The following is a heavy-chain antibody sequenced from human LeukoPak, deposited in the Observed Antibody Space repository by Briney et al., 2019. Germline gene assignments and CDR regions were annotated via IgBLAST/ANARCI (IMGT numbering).Heavy chain of an antibody. CDR3: ARAYRAHQTFHSYHFFDF. V-gene: IGHV4-39*07. CDR1: GGSISSSSYY. D-gene: IGHD5-18*01. Sequence: SETLSLTCTVSGGSISSSSYYWGWIRQPPGKGLEWIGSIYYSGSTYYSPSLKSRVTISGDTSKNQFSLRLNSVTAADTAVYYCARAYRAHQTFHSYHFFDFWGRGTLVTVSS. CDR2: IYYSGST. J-gene: IGHJ4*02.